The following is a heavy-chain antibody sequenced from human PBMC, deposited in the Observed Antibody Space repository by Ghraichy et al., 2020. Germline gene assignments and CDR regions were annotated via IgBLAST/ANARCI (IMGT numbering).Heavy chain of an antibody. Sequence: SVKVSCKASGGTFSSYAISWVRQAPGQGLEWMGGIIPIFGTANYAQKFQGRVTITADESTSTAYMELSSLRSEDTAVYYCARDGYSSSSRYYYYYYYMDVWGKGTTVTVSS. D-gene: IGHD6-6*01. CDR1: GGTFSSYA. CDR3: ARDGYSSSSRYYYYYYYMDV. V-gene: IGHV1-69*13. CDR2: IIPIFGTA. J-gene: IGHJ6*03.